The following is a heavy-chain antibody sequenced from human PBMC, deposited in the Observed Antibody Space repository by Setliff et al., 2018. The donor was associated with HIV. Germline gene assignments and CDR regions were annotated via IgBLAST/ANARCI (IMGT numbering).Heavy chain of an antibody. CDR2: IWYDGSNK. V-gene: IGHV3-30*02. Sequence: PGGSLRLSCAASGFTFSSYGMHWVRQAPGKGLEWVAVIWYDGSNKYYADSVKGRFTISRDNSKNTLYLQMNSLRAEDTAVYYCAKVYSTAYRPDYWGQGNLVTVSS. CDR1: GFTFSSYG. D-gene: IGHD3-22*01. CDR3: AKVYSTAYRPDY. J-gene: IGHJ4*02.